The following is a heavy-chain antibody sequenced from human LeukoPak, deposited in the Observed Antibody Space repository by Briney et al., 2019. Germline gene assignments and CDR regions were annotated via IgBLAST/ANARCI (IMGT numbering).Heavy chain of an antibody. CDR3: ARGVWATRAPFDY. D-gene: IGHD3-16*01. Sequence: PSETLSLTCAVYDGSFSGYYRSWIRQPPGKGLEWIGEINQSGSTNYNPSLKSRVTISVDTSKNQFSLKLSSVTAADTAVYYCARGVWATRAPFDYWGQGTLVTVSS. J-gene: IGHJ4*02. V-gene: IGHV4-34*01. CDR1: DGSFSGYY. CDR2: INQSGST.